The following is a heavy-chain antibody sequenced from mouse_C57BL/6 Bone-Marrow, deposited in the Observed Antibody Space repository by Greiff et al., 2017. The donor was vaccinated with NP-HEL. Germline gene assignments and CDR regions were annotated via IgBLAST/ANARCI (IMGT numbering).Heavy chain of an antibody. CDR3: ARGGWLLRFAY. CDR1: GYTFTDYN. V-gene: IGHV1-22*01. D-gene: IGHD2-3*01. Sequence: EVKLMESGPELVKPGASVKMSCKASGYTFTDYNMHWVKQSHGKSLEWIGYINPNNGGTSYNQKFKGKATLTVNKSSSTAYMELRSLTSEDSAVYYCARGGWLLRFAYWGQGTLVTVSA. J-gene: IGHJ3*01. CDR2: INPNNGGT.